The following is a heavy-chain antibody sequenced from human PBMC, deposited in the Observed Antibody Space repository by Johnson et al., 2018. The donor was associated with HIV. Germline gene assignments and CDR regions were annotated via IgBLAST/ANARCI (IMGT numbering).Heavy chain of an antibody. CDR1: GFTFSSYA. Sequence: QVQLVESGGGVVQPGRSLRLSCAASGFTFSSYAMHWVRQAPGKGLEWVAVISYDGSNKYYADSVKGRFTISRDNAKNTVYLQMNSLRGEDTAVYYCARECQYYYDSSGCMYDAFDIWGQGTTVTVSS. D-gene: IGHD3-22*01. J-gene: IGHJ3*02. CDR2: ISYDGSNK. CDR3: ARECQYYYDSSGCMYDAFDI. V-gene: IGHV3-30*04.